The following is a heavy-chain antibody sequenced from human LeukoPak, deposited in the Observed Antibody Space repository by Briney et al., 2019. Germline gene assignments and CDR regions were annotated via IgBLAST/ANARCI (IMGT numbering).Heavy chain of an antibody. J-gene: IGHJ4*02. D-gene: IGHD5-12*01. CDR1: GFTFSSYA. Sequence: PGGSLRLSCAASGFTFSSYAMSWVRQAPGKGLEWVSTVSTSGGSTYYADSVKGRFTISRDNSKNTLYLQMNSLRAEDTAVYYCAKGGWLRFGDYFDYWGQGTLVTVSS. CDR3: AKGGWLRFGDYFDY. V-gene: IGHV3-23*01. CDR2: VSTSGGST.